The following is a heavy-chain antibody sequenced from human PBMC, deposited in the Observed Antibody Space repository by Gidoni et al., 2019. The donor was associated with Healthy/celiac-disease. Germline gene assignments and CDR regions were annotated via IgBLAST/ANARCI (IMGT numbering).Heavy chain of an antibody. CDR2: IYSGCST. V-gene: IGHV3-66*04. J-gene: IGHJ4*02. D-gene: IGHD2-15*01. Sequence: EVQLVESGGGLVQPGGSLRLSCAASGFTVSSNYMSWVRQAPGKGLEWVSVIYSGCSTYYADSVKGRFTISRDNSKNTLYLQMNSLRAEDTAVYYCARPVPVAGTEYYFDYWGQGTLVTVSS. CDR3: ARPVPVAGTEYYFDY. CDR1: GFTVSSNY.